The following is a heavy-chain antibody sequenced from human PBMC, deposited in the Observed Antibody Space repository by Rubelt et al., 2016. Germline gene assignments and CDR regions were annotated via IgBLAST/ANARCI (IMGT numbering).Heavy chain of an antibody. CDR3: ATRTMRSTGHAFDF. CDR1: GFTVSSNY. V-gene: IGHV3-53*01. J-gene: IGHJ4*02. CDR2: IYSGGST. D-gene: IGHD5-24*01. Sequence: EVQLVESGGGLVQPGGSLRLSCAASGFTVSSNYMSWVRQAPGKGLEWVSLIYSGGSTYYADSVKGRFTISRDNSKNTLYLQMNGLRAEDTAVYYCATRTMRSTGHAFDFWGQGTLVAVSS.